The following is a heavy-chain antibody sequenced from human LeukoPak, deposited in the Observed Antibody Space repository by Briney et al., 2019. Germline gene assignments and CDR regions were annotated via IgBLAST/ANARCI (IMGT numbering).Heavy chain of an antibody. CDR1: GFTFSSYG. Sequence: GGSLRLSCAASGFTFSSYGMHWVRQAPGKGLEWVAFIRYDGSNKYYADSVKGRFTISRDNSKNTLYLQMNSLRAEDTAVYYCADLWFGEKSPLDYWGQGTLVTVSS. D-gene: IGHD3-10*01. CDR3: ADLWFGEKSPLDY. J-gene: IGHJ4*02. CDR2: IRYDGSNK. V-gene: IGHV3-30*02.